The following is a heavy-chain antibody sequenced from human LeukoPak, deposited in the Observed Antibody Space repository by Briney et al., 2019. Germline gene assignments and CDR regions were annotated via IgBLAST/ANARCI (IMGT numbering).Heavy chain of an antibody. Sequence: SETLSLTCTVSGGSISSSSYYWGWIRQPPGKGLEWIGSIYYSGSTYYNPSLKSRVTISVDTSKNQFSLKLSSVTAADTAVYYCASTRCSGGSCYLFDYWGQGTLVTVSS. J-gene: IGHJ4*02. CDR2: IYYSGST. CDR1: GGSISSSSYY. V-gene: IGHV4-39*07. D-gene: IGHD2-15*01. CDR3: ASTRCSGGSCYLFDY.